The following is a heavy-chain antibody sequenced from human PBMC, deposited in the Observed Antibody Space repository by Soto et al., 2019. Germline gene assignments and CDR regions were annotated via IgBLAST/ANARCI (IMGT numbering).Heavy chain of an antibody. V-gene: IGHV4-59*11. CDR2: IYYSGST. D-gene: IGHD3-16*01. J-gene: IGHJ3*02. Sequence: SETLSLTCTVSGVSIFSHYWVLLGQPPGKGLEYIGYIYYSGSTNYNPSLKSRVTISVDMSREQFSLKLTSVTAADTAVYYCARGHHLGGSTFDIWGQGTSVTVSS. CDR3: ARGHHLGGSTFDI. CDR1: GVSIFSHY.